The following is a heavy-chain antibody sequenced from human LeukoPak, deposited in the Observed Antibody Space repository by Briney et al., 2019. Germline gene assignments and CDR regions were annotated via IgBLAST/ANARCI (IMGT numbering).Heavy chain of an antibody. Sequence: SVKVSCKASGGTFSTYAISWVRQAPGQGLEWMGGIIPIFGTANYVQKFQGRVTITADESTSTAYMELSSLRSEDTAMFYCARGTIAAATRYYFDHWGQGTLVTVSS. V-gene: IGHV1-69*13. CDR2: IIPIFGTA. D-gene: IGHD6-13*01. CDR1: GGTFSTYA. CDR3: ARGTIAAATRYYFDH. J-gene: IGHJ4*02.